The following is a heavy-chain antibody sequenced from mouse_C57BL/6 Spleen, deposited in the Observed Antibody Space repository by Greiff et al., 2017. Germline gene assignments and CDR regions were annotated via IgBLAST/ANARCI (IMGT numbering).Heavy chain of an antibody. V-gene: IGHV5-4*01. CDR2: ISDGGSYT. D-gene: IGHD3-2*02. CDR3: ASDGTAQASWFAY. J-gene: IGHJ3*01. Sequence: EVQLVESGGGLVKPGGSLKLSCAASGFTFSSYAMSWVRQTPEKRLEWVATISDGGSYTYYPDNVKGRFTISRDNAKNNLYLQMSHLKSEDTAMYYCASDGTAQASWFAYWGQGTLVTVSA. CDR1: GFTFSSYA.